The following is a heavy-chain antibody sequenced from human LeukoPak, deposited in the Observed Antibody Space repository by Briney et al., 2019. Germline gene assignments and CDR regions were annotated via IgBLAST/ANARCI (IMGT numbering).Heavy chain of an antibody. D-gene: IGHD4-17*01. Sequence: VASVKVSCKASGGTFSSYAINWVRQAPGQGLEWMGGIIPIFGTANYAQKFQGRVTITADESTSTAYMELSSLRSEDTAVYYCASAIDYGDYGDNYYGMDVWGQGTTVTVSS. CDR3: ASAIDYGDYGDNYYGMDV. CDR1: GGTFSSYA. CDR2: IIPIFGTA. J-gene: IGHJ6*02. V-gene: IGHV1-69*13.